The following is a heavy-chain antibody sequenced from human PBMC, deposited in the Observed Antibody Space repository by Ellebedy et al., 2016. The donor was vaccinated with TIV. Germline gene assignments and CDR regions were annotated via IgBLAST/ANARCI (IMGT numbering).Heavy chain of an antibody. CDR2: ISSSSSYI. V-gene: IGHV3-21*01. J-gene: IGHJ6*02. CDR1: GFTFSSYS. Sequence: GESLKISXAASGFTFSSYSMNWVRQAPGKGLEWVSSISSSSSYIYYADSVKGRFTISRDNSKNTLYLQMNSLRAEDTAVYYCAKEKVGGDYYYYGMDVWGQGTTVTVSS. CDR3: AKEKVGGDYYYYGMDV. D-gene: IGHD2-21*01.